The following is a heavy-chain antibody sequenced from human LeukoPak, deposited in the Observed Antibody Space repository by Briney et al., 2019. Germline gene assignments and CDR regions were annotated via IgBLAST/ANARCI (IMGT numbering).Heavy chain of an antibody. CDR2: INRSGTTI. Sequence: PGGSLRLSCAASGFTFSDYYMSWIRQAPGKGLEWVSYINRSGTTIYYADSVKGRFTISRDNAKNSLYLQMDSLRAEDTAVYYCAREGYSSSWYYLDYWGQGTLVTVSS. D-gene: IGHD6-13*01. CDR3: AREGYSSSWYYLDY. V-gene: IGHV3-11*04. CDR1: GFTFSDYY. J-gene: IGHJ4*02.